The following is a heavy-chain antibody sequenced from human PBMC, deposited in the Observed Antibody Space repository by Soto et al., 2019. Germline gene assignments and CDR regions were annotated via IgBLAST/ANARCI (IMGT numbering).Heavy chain of an antibody. CDR3: ARFGFEYYYGSGSRYYFDY. CDR1: GGSISSYD. J-gene: IGHJ4*02. D-gene: IGHD3-10*01. V-gene: IGHV4-59*01. CDR2: IYYSGST. Sequence: ETLSLTCTVSGGSISSYDWSWIRQPPGTGLEWIGYIYYSGSTNYNPSLKSRVTISVDTSKNQFSLKLSSVTAADTAVYYCARFGFEYYYGSGSRYYFDYWGQGTLVTVSS.